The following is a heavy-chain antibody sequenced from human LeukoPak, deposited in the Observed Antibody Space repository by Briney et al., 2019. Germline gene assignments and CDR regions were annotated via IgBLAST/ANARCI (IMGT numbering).Heavy chain of an antibody. V-gene: IGHV4-31*03. D-gene: IGHD3-10*01. Sequence: SETLSLTCTVSGGSISSGGYYWSWIRQHPGKGLEWIGYIYYSGSTYYNPSLKSRVTISVDTSKNQFPLKLSSVTAADTAVYYCARGSPVLLWFGELLYGMDVWGQGTTVTVSS. CDR2: IYYSGST. J-gene: IGHJ6*02. CDR1: GGSISSGGYY. CDR3: ARGSPVLLWFGELLYGMDV.